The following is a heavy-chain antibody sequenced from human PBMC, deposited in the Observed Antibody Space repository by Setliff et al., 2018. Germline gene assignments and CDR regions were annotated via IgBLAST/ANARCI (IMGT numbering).Heavy chain of an antibody. D-gene: IGHD6-19*01. Sequence: PGGSLRLSCAASGFTFSTYSMSWARQAPGKGLEWVSAISGDSVSIYYADSVRGRFTISRDNSKNTLDLQMNNLRDEDTAVYYCANHNPARWAVYTTPIDSWGQGTLVTAPQ. CDR3: ANHNPARWAVYTTPIDS. CDR1: GFTFSTYS. V-gene: IGHV3-23*01. J-gene: IGHJ4*02. CDR2: ISGDSVSI.